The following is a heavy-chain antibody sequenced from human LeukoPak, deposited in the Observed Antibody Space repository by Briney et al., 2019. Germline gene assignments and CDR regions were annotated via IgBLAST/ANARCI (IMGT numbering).Heavy chain of an antibody. Sequence: GGSLRLSCAASGFTFNDYYMSWIRQAPGKGLEWLSYINIGGTNTHYADSVKGRFTISRDKAKKSLYLEMNNLRAEDTAVYYCATDGAGFDTWGQGVLVTVSS. CDR3: ATDGAGFDT. CDR1: GFTFNDYY. CDR2: INIGGTNT. V-gene: IGHV3-11*01. J-gene: IGHJ5*02.